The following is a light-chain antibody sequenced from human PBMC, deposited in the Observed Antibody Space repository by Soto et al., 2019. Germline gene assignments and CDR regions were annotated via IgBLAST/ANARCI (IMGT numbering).Light chain of an antibody. V-gene: IGKV3-15*01. Sequence: EIVLTQSPGTLSLSPGERATLSCRASQSVRNNYLAWYQQKPGQAPRLLIYGASTRATGIPARFSGSGSGTEFTLTISSLQSEDFAVYLCQQYHYWPITFGQGTRLEIK. CDR3: QQYHYWPIT. CDR1: QSVRNN. CDR2: GAS. J-gene: IGKJ5*01.